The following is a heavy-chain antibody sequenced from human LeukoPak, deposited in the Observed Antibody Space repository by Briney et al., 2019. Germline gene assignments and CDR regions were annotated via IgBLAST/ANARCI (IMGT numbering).Heavy chain of an antibody. D-gene: IGHD6-19*01. CDR2: INPNSGGT. CDR1: GYTFTGYY. J-gene: IGHJ4*02. Sequence: VASVKVSCRASGYTFTGYYMHWVRQAPGQGLEWMGWINPNSGGTNYAQKFQGRVTMTRDTSISTAYMELSRLRSDDTAVYYCAREISSGWYVNTADYWGQGTLVTVSS. CDR3: AREISSGWYVNTADY. V-gene: IGHV1-2*02.